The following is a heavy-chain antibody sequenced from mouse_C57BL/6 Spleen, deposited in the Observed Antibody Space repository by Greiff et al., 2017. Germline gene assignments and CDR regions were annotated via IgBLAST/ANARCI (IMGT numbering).Heavy chain of an antibody. CDR2: ISYDGSN. Sequence: VQLKQSGPGLVKPSQSLSLTCSVTGYSITSGYYWNWIRQFPGNKLEWMGYISYDGSNNYNPSLKNRISITRDTSKNQFFLKLNSVTTEDTATYYCARGLPRYFDVWGTGTTVTVSS. CDR1: GYSITSGYY. J-gene: IGHJ1*03. V-gene: IGHV3-6*01. CDR3: ARGLPRYFDV.